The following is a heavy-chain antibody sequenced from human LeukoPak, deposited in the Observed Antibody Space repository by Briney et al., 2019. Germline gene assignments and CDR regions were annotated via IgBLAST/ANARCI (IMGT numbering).Heavy chain of an antibody. CDR2: FDPEDGET. V-gene: IGHV1-24*01. Sequence: GASVKVSCKVSGYTPTELSMHWVRQAPGKGLEWMGGFDPEDGETIYAQKFQGRVTMTEDTSTDTAYMELSSLRSEDTAVYYCATDQNAYYDSSGYHAFDIWGQGTMVTVSS. J-gene: IGHJ3*02. D-gene: IGHD3-22*01. CDR3: ATDQNAYYDSSGYHAFDI. CDR1: GYTPTELS.